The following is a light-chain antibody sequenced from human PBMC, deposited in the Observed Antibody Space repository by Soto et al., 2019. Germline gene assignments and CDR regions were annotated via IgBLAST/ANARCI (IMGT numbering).Light chain of an antibody. J-gene: IGLJ2*01. Sequence: QSVLTQPPSASGTPGQRITISCSGGDSNIGSNPVFWYQQLPGTAPKLLIFNNNQRPSGVPDRFSGSKSGTSASLAISGLQSEDEADYYCAVWDDSLSGMVFGGGTKLTAL. CDR3: AVWDDSLSGMV. V-gene: IGLV1-44*01. CDR2: NNN. CDR1: DSNIGSNP.